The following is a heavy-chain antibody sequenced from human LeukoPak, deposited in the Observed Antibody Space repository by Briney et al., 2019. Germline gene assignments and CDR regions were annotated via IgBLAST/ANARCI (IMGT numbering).Heavy chain of an antibody. D-gene: IGHD3-3*01. J-gene: IGHJ5*02. CDR3: ARGRSITIFGVVDNWFDP. Sequence: VASVKVSCKASGYTFTGYYMHWVRQAPGQRLEWMGRINPNSGGTNYAQKFQGRVTMTRDTSISTAYMELSRLRSDDTAVYYCARGRSITIFGVVDNWFDPWGQGTLVTVSS. CDR2: INPNSGGT. V-gene: IGHV1-2*06. CDR1: GYTFTGYY.